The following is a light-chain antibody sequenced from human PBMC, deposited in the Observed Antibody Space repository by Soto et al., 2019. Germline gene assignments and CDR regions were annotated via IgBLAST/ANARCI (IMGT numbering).Light chain of an antibody. CDR3: HQTYRTPQT. CDR1: QSISGW. J-gene: IGKJ1*01. CDR2: SAS. V-gene: IGKV1-39*01. Sequence: DLQLTQSPSSLSASVLSKVTITFRASQSISGWLAWYQQKPGKAPKLLIYSASTLQSGVPSRFSGSGSGTDFTLTITSLQPEDFGTYYCHQTYRTPQTFGQGAKVDI.